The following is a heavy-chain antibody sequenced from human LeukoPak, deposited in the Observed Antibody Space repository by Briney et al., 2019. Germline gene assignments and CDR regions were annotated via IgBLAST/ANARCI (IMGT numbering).Heavy chain of an antibody. Sequence: ASVKVSCKASGYTFTSYSISWVRQAPGQGLEWMGWINTYNGNTNYAQNLQGRVTMTTDTSTSIAYMELRSLRSDDTAVYFCARAQRYSSGWMACFDYWGQGTLVTVSS. J-gene: IGHJ4*02. V-gene: IGHV1-18*01. CDR3: ARAQRYSSGWMACFDY. D-gene: IGHD6-19*01. CDR1: GYTFTSYS. CDR2: INTYNGNT.